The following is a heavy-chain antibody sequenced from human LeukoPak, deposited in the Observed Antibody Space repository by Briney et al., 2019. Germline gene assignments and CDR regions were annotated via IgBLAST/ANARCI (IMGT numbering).Heavy chain of an antibody. CDR1: GGSISSGDYY. J-gene: IGHJ3*02. CDR3: ARHSSIFPREGAFDI. D-gene: IGHD2-21*01. V-gene: IGHV4-30-4*01. Sequence: PSETLSLTCTVSGGSISSGDYYWSWIRQPPGKGLEWIGYIYYSGSTYYNPSLKSRVTISVDTSKNQFSLKLSSVTAADTAVYYCARHSSIFPREGAFDIWGQGTMVTVSS. CDR2: IYYSGST.